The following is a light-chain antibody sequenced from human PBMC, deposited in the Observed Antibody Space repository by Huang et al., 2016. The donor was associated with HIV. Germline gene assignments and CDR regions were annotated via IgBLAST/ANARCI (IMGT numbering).Light chain of an antibody. J-gene: IGKJ4*01. CDR3: MQVLETPLT. CDR2: MGS. Sequence: DIVMTQSPLSLPVTPGGPASISCRSSQSLLHNDGYNYLEWYLQKPGQSPQSLIYMGSNRATGVPDRVSGSGSGTDFTLRISRVEAEDVGVYYCMQVLETPLTFGGGTKVEIK. V-gene: IGKV2-28*01. CDR1: QSLLHNDGYNY.